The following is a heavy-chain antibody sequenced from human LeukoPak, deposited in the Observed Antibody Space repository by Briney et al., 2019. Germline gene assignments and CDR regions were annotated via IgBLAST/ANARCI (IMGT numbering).Heavy chain of an antibody. CDR1: GGSISSYY. CDR3: ARVTMTAPDDAFDI. Sequence: SETLSLTCTVSGGSISSYYWSWIRQPAGKGLEWIGRIYTSGSTNYNPSLKGRVTMSVDTSKNQFSLKLSSVTAADTAVYYCARVTMTAPDDAFDIRGQGTMVTVSS. V-gene: IGHV4-4*07. D-gene: IGHD3-22*01. J-gene: IGHJ3*02. CDR2: IYTSGST.